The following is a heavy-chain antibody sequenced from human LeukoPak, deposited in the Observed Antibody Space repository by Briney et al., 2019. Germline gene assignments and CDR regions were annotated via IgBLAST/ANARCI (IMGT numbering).Heavy chain of an antibody. CDR3: EKENTIFGVVTRFDY. J-gene: IGHJ4*02. D-gene: IGHD3-3*01. V-gene: IGHV3-23*01. CDR1: GFTFSVYS. CDR2: ISGSDGTT. Sequence: GGSLRLSCAASGFTFSVYSMSWVRQAPGKGLEWVSTISGSDGTTYYADSVKGRFTISRDNSKNTLYLQMSSLRAEDTAVYYCEKENTIFGVVTRFDYWGQGTLLAVSS.